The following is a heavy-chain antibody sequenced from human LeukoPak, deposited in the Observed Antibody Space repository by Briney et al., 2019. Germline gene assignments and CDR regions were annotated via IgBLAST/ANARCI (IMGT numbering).Heavy chain of an antibody. V-gene: IGHV3-21*05. D-gene: IGHD4-23*01. CDR1: GFTFSSYS. CDR3: ARGSGNSGFDY. CDR2: ISSSSSYI. J-gene: IGHJ4*02. Sequence: GGSLRLSCAASGFTFSSYSMNWVRQAPGKGLEWVSYISSSSSYIYYADSVKGRFTISRDNAKNSLYLQMNSLRAEDTAVYYCARGSGNSGFDYWGQGTLVTVSS.